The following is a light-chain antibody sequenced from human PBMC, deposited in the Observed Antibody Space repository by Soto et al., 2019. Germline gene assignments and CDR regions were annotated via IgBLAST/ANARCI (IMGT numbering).Light chain of an antibody. V-gene: IGKV3-15*01. Sequence: EIVMTQSPATLSVSPGERVTLSCRASQDIRSSLAWYQQKPGQAPRLLIYGASIRATGVPATFSGSGSGTEFTLSISSLQSEDFAEYHCQQYNNWPQTFGQGTKVDI. CDR3: QQYNNWPQT. CDR2: GAS. J-gene: IGKJ1*01. CDR1: QDIRSS.